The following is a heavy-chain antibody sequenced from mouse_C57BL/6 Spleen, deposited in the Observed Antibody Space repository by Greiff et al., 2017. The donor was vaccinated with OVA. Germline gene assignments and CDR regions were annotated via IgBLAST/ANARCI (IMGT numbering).Heavy chain of an antibody. D-gene: IGHD2-5*01. CDR3: VRQGSNYGFAY. CDR1: GFRFNTYA. V-gene: IGHV10-1*01. J-gene: IGHJ3*01. CDR2: IRSKSNNYAT. Sequence: DAGGGLVQPKGSLKLSCAASGFRFNTYAMNWVRQAPGKGLEWVARIRSKSNNYATYYADSVKDRFTISRDDSESMLYLQMNNLKTEDTAMYYCVRQGSNYGFAYWGQGTLVTVSA.